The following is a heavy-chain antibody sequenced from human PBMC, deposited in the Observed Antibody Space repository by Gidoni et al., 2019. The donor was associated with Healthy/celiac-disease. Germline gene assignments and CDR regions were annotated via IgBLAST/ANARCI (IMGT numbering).Heavy chain of an antibody. CDR2: IYYSGST. V-gene: IGHV4-39*07. D-gene: IGHD6-19*01. CDR3: ARDRDSSGWYYYYYGMDV. J-gene: IGHJ6*02. CDR1: GGSISSSSYY. Sequence: QLQLQESGPGLVKPSETLSLTCTVSGGSISSSSYYWGWIRQPPGKGLEWIGSIYYSGSTYYNPSLKSRVTISVDTSKNQFSLKLSSVTAADTAVYYCARDRDSSGWYYYYYGMDVWGQGTTVTVSS.